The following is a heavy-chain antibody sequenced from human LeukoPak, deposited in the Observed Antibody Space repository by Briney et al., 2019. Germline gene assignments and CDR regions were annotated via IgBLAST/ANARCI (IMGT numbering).Heavy chain of an antibody. Sequence: SETLSLTCTVSGGSISSYYWSWIRQPPGKGLEWIGYMYYSGSTEYNPSLKSRVTILVGTSKNQFSLKLRSVTAADTAVYYCAAHCSGGSCPSDWFDPWGQGTLVTVSS. J-gene: IGHJ5*02. CDR1: GGSISSYY. D-gene: IGHD2-15*01. V-gene: IGHV4-59*08. CDR2: MYYSGST. CDR3: AAHCSGGSCPSDWFDP.